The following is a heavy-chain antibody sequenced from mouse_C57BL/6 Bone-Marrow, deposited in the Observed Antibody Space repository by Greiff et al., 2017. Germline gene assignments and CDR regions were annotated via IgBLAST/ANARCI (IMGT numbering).Heavy chain of an antibody. CDR2: IYPGDGDT. D-gene: IGHD1-1*01. Sequence: QVQLQQSGPELVKPGASVKISCKASGYAFSSSWMNWVKQRPGKGLEWIGRIYPGDGDTNYNGKFEGKATLTADKSSSTAYMQLSSLTSEDSAVYFCARRDYGSSGYWYFDVWGKGTTVTVSS. J-gene: IGHJ1*03. CDR1: GYAFSSSW. V-gene: IGHV1-82*01. CDR3: ARRDYGSSGYWYFDV.